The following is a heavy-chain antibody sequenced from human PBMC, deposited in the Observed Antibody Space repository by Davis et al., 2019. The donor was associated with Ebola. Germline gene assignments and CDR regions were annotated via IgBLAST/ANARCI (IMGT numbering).Heavy chain of an antibody. CDR2: ISAYYGTT. Sequence: ASVKVSCKASGYTFTTYGISWVRQAPGQGLEWMGWISAYYGTTDSAQKFQGWVTMTRDTSVSAVYLELRNLKSDDTAVYYCARDMGSTVGFIMQTDYWGQGTLVTVSS. V-gene: IGHV1-18*01. J-gene: IGHJ4*02. CDR3: ARDMGSTVGFIMQTDY. D-gene: IGHD1-1*01. CDR1: GYTFTTYG.